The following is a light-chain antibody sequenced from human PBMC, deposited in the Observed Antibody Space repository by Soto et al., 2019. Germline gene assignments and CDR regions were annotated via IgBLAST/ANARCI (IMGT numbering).Light chain of an antibody. CDR3: CSYAGSSTFYV. CDR1: SSDVGSYNL. CDR2: EGS. V-gene: IGLV2-23*01. J-gene: IGLJ1*01. Sequence: QSVLTQAASVSVSPGQSSSISCTGTSSDVGSYNLVSWYQQHPGKAPKLMIYEGSERPSGVSNRFSGSKSGNTASLTISGLQAEDEADYYCCSYAGSSTFYVFGTGTKVTVL.